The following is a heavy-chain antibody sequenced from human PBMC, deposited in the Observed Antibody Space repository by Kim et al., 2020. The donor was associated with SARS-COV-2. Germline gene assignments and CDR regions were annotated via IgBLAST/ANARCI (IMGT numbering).Heavy chain of an antibody. J-gene: IGHJ5*02. V-gene: IGHV3-7*01. CDR3: ARDKGGERFLEWLLPNNWFDP. D-gene: IGHD3-3*01. CDR1: GFTFSSYW. Sequence: GGSLRLSCAASGFTFSSYWMSWVRQAPGKGLEWVANIKQDGSEKYYVDSVKGRFTISRDNAKNSLYLQMNSLRAEDTAVYYCARDKGGERFLEWLLPNNWFDPWGQGTLVTVSS. CDR2: IKQDGSEK.